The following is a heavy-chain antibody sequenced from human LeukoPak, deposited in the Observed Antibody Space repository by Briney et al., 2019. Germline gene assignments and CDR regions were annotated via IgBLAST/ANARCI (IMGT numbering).Heavy chain of an antibody. V-gene: IGHV3-53*01. CDR3: ARRAGAYSHPYDY. CDR1: GFTVSSDS. Sequence: GGSLRPSCTVSGFTVSSDSMSWVRQAPGKGLEWVSFIYSGGSTHYSDSVMGRFTISRDNSKNTLYLQMNSLRAEDTAVYYCARRAGAYSHPYDYWGQGTLVTVSS. CDR2: IYSGGST. D-gene: IGHD4/OR15-4a*01. J-gene: IGHJ4*02.